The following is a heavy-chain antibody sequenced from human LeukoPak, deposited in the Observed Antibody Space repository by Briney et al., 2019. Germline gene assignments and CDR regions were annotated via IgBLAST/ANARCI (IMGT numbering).Heavy chain of an antibody. CDR3: ARDKKGASCYDY. J-gene: IGHJ4*02. D-gene: IGHD2-2*01. CDR1: GGSISSYY. Sequence: SETLSLTCTVSGGSISSYYWSWIRQPPGKGLEWIGYIYYSGSTNYNPSLKSRVTISVDTSKNQFSLKLSSVTAADTAVYYGARDKKGASCYDYWGQGTLVTVSS. CDR2: IYYSGST. V-gene: IGHV4-59*01.